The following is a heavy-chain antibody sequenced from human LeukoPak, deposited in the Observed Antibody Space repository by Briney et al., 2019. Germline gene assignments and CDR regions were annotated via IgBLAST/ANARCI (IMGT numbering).Heavy chain of an antibody. V-gene: IGHV3-66*01. Sequence: GGSLRLSCAASGFTVSSNYMSWVRQAPGKGLEWVSVIYSGGSTYYADSVKGRFTISRDNSKNTLYLQMNSLRAEDTAIYYCAKDLESGSYTPLDYWGQGTLVTVSS. J-gene: IGHJ4*02. CDR2: IYSGGST. D-gene: IGHD1-26*01. CDR3: AKDLESGSYTPLDY. CDR1: GFTVSSNY.